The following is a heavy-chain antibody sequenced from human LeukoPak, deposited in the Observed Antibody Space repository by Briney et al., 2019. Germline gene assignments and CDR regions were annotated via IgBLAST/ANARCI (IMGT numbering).Heavy chain of an antibody. CDR3: ARDHRYCSGGSCYWESYYYYYMDV. Sequence: GGSLRLSCAASGFTFSSCSMNWVRQAPGKGLEWVSSISSSSTYIYYADSVKGRFTISRDNAKNSLYLQMNSLRADDTAVYYCARDHRYCSGGSCYWESYYYYYMDVWGKGTTVTVSS. CDR2: ISSSSTYI. V-gene: IGHV3-21*01. J-gene: IGHJ6*03. D-gene: IGHD2-15*01. CDR1: GFTFSSCS.